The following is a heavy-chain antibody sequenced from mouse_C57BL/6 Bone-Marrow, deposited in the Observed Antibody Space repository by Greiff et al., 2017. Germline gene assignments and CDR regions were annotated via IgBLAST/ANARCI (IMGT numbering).Heavy chain of an antibody. CDR1: GYTFTSYT. CDR3: ARHYYYGSSYWYFDV. V-gene: IGHV1-4*01. Sequence: QVQLKQSGAELARPGASVKMSCKASGYTFTSYTMHWVKQRPGQGLEWIGYINPSSGYTKYNQKFKDKATSTADKSSSTAYMQLSSLTSEDSAVYYCARHYYYGSSYWYFDVWGTGTTVTVSS. J-gene: IGHJ1*03. D-gene: IGHD1-1*01. CDR2: INPSSGYT.